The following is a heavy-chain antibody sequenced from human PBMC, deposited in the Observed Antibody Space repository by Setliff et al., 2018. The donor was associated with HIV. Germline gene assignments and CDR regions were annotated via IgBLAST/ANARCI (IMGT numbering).Heavy chain of an antibody. D-gene: IGHD3-10*01. CDR1: GASFSGNC. Sequence: SETLSLTCGVSGASFSGNCWVWLRQSPGKGLEWIGQINHRGTTNYNASLQSRLAISMDVSKNQFSLRLNSVTAADTSKYFCARGVILLRAVVAQSVYCYMDVWGTGTTVTV. CDR2: INHRGTT. V-gene: IGHV4-34*01. CDR3: ARGVILLRAVVAQSVYCYMDV. J-gene: IGHJ6*03.